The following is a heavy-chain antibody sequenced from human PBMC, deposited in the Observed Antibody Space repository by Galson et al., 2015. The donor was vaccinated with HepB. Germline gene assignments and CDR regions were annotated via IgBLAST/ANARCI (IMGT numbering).Heavy chain of an antibody. CDR1: GFSLSGSA. J-gene: IGHJ6*03. D-gene: IGHD3-10*01. Sequence: SLRLSCAASGFSLSGSAMHWVRRASGKGLEWVGHIRSKGNNYATAYAASVNGRFTISRDDSKNTAYLQMNSLKTEDTAGYYCTRRFAGYCYMDVWGKGTTVTVSS. CDR2: IRSKGNNYAT. V-gene: IGHV3-73*01. CDR3: TRRFAGYCYMDV.